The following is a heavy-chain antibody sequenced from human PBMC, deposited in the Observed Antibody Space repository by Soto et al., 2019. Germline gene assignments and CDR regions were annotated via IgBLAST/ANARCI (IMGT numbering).Heavy chain of an antibody. D-gene: IGHD3-22*01. CDR3: ARYYYDSSGYLDAFDI. CDR1: GYSFTNYW. J-gene: IGHJ3*02. CDR2: IYPGDSDT. V-gene: IGHV5-51*01. Sequence: GESLKISCKGSGYSFTNYWIGWVRQMPGKGLEWMGIIYPGDSDTRYSPSLQGQVTISADKSISTAYLQWSSLKASDTAMYYCARYYYDSSGYLDAFDIWGQGTMVTVSS.